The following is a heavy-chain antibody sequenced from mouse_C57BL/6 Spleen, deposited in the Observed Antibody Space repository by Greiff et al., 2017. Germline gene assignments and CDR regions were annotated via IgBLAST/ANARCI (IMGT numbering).Heavy chain of an antibody. CDR1: GFTFSSYA. CDR2: ISDGGSYT. CDR3: ARDYGSSSPFAY. D-gene: IGHD1-1*01. V-gene: IGHV5-4*01. Sequence: EVNVVESGGGLVKPGGSLKLSCAASGFTFSSYAMSWVRQTPEKRLEWVATISDGGSYTYYPDNVKGRFTISRDNAKNNLYLQMSHLKSEDTAMYYCARDYGSSSPFAYWGQGTLVTVSA. J-gene: IGHJ3*01.